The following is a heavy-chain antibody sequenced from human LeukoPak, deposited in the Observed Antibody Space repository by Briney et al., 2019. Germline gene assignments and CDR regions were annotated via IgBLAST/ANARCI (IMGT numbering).Heavy chain of an antibody. V-gene: IGHV4-34*01. CDR3: ARGGGVRYSSSWYRYYFDY. Sequence: PSETLSLTCAAYGGSFSGYYWSWIRQPPGQGLEWIGEINHSGSTNYNPSLKSRVTISVDTSKNQFSLKLSSVTAADTAVYYCARGGGVRYSSSWYRYYFDYWGQGTLVTVSS. CDR2: INHSGST. CDR1: GGSFSGYY. J-gene: IGHJ4*02. D-gene: IGHD6-13*01.